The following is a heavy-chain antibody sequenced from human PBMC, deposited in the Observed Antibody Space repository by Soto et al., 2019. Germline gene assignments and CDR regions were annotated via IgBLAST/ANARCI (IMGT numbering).Heavy chain of an antibody. CDR1: GGTFSSYA. D-gene: IGHD6-6*01. V-gene: IGHV1-69*01. CDR2: IIPIFGTA. CDR3: ARARRRYSSSSPFDY. Sequence: QVQLVQSGAEVKKPGSSVKVSCKASGGTFSSYALSWVRQAPGQGLEWMGGIIPIFGTANYAQKFQGRVTITADESTITAYMELSSLRSEDTDVYYCARARRRYSSSSPFDYWGKGTLVTVSS. J-gene: IGHJ4*02.